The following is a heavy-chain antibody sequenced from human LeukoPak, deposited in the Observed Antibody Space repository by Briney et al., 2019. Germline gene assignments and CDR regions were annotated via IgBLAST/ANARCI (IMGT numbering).Heavy chain of an antibody. D-gene: IGHD6-13*01. V-gene: IGHV1-69*04. J-gene: IGHJ6*02. CDR2: IIPILGIA. Sequence: SVKVSCKASGGTFSSYAISWVRQAPGQGLEWMGRIIPILGIANYAQKFQGRVTITADKSTSTAYMELSSLRSEDTAVYYCARASSAAGRLGMDVWGQGTTVTVSS. CDR1: GGTFSSYA. CDR3: ARASSAAGRLGMDV.